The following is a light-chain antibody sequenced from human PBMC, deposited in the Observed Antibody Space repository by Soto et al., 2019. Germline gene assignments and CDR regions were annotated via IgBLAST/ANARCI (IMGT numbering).Light chain of an antibody. CDR2: GAS. J-gene: IGKJ4*01. Sequence: EIVMTQSPATLSVSPGERATLSCRASQTVNSNLAWYQKKPGQAPRLLIYGASTRAPGIPARFSGSGSGTEFTLTISSLQSEDFAVHYCQQYNNWPPITVGGGPKVDSK. V-gene: IGKV3D-15*01. CDR3: QQYNNWPPIT. CDR1: QTVNSN.